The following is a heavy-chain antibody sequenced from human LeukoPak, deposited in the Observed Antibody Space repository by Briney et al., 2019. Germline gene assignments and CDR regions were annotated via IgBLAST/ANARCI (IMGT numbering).Heavy chain of an antibody. V-gene: IGHV4-4*07. CDR2: IYTSGST. CDR1: GGSISSYY. J-gene: IGHJ4*02. CDR3: ARVGDYALKD. Sequence: SETLSLTCTVSGGSISSYYWSWIRQPAGKGLEWIGRIYTSGSTNYNPSLKSRVTMSVDTSKSQCTLKLSSVTAADTAVYYCARVGDYALKDWGQGTLVTVSS. D-gene: IGHD3-16*01.